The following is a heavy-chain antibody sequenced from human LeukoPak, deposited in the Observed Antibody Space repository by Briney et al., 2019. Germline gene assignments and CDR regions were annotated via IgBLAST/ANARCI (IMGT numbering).Heavy chain of an antibody. Sequence: GGSLRLSCAASGFTFSSYWMHWVRQAPGKGLVWVSRINSDGSSTSYADSVKGRFTISRDNAKNSLYLQMNSLRAEDMALYFCAKGGSSGWPHFDYWGQGTLVTVSS. D-gene: IGHD6-19*01. CDR3: AKGGSSGWPHFDY. CDR1: GFTFSSYW. J-gene: IGHJ4*02. CDR2: INSDGSST. V-gene: IGHV3-74*01.